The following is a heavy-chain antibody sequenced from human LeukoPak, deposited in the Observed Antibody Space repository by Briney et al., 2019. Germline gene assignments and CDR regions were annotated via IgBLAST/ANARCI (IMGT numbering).Heavy chain of an antibody. D-gene: IGHD3-10*01. CDR3: ASSGSYSYFDY. CDR1: GFTFSSYA. CDR2: ISYDGSNK. Sequence: PGGSLRLSCAASGFTFSSYAMHWVRQAPGKGLEWVAVISYDGSNKYYADSVKGQFTISRDNSKNTLYLQMNSLRAEDTAVYYCASSGSYSYFDYWGQGTLVTVSS. J-gene: IGHJ4*02. V-gene: IGHV3-30-3*01.